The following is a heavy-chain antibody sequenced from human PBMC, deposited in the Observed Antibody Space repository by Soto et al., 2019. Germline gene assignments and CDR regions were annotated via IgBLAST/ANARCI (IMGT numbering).Heavy chain of an antibody. V-gene: IGHV1-69*13. CDR1: GGTFSSYA. J-gene: IGHJ6*02. CDR3: ARETYYVFWGGPPDSYHYSGGAA. CDR2: IIPILGTA. Sequence: SVKVSCKASGGTFSSYAISWVRQAPGQGLEWMGGIIPILGTANYAQKFQGRVTITADESTSTAYMELSSLRSEDTAVYYCARETYYVFWGGPPDSYHYSGGAAGGQGTPAPVSS. D-gene: IGHD3-3*01.